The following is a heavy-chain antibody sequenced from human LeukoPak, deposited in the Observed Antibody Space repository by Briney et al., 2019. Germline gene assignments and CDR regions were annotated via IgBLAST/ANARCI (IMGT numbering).Heavy chain of an antibody. V-gene: IGHV4-39*07. CDR2: IYYSGST. CDR1: GGSISSSSYY. Sequence: PSETLSLTCTVSGGSISSSSYYWGWIRQPPGKGLEWIASIYYSGSTYYNPSLKSRVTISVDTSKNQFSLKLSSVTAADTAVYYCARSEPPAYSSGWYNYYYMDVWGKGTTVTISS. CDR3: ARSEPPAYSSGWYNYYYMDV. J-gene: IGHJ6*03. D-gene: IGHD6-19*01.